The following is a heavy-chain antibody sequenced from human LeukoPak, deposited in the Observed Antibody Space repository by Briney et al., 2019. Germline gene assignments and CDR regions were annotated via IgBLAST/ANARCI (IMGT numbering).Heavy chain of an antibody. CDR3: ARGEGSENWLDP. D-gene: IGHD1-14*01. Sequence: PSETLSLTCAVSGGSISSGGYSWSWIRQPPGKGLEWIGYIYHSGSTYYNPSLKSRVTISVDRSKNQFSLKLSSVTAADTAVYYCARGEGSENWLDPWGQGTLVTVSS. CDR1: GGSISSGGYS. CDR2: IYHSGST. J-gene: IGHJ5*02. V-gene: IGHV4-30-2*01.